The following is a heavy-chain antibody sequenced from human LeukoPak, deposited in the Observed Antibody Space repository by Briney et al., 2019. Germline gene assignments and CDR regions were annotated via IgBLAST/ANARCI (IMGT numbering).Heavy chain of an antibody. D-gene: IGHD3-9*01. V-gene: IGHV3-48*03. CDR1: GFTFRSYE. J-gene: IGHJ4*02. CDR3: ATYYDILTGYYPRRDY. CDR2: ISSSGSTI. Sequence: PGGSLRLSCAASGFTFRSYEMNWVRQAPGKGLEWVSYISSSGSTIYYADSVKGRFTISRDNAKNSLYLQMNSLRAEDTAVYYCATYYDILTGYYPRRDYWGQGTLVTVSS.